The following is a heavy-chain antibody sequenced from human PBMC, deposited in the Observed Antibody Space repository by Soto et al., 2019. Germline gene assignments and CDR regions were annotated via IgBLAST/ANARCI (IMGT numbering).Heavy chain of an antibody. D-gene: IGHD4-4*01. Sequence: EVQLVETGGGLIQPGGSLRLSCAASGFTVSSNYMSWVRQAPGKGLEWVSVIYSGGSTYYADSVKGRFTISGDNSKNTLYLQMNSLRAEDTAVYYCARCRDGYSGCGNFDYWGQGTLVTVSS. J-gene: IGHJ4*02. CDR1: GFTVSSNY. V-gene: IGHV3-53*02. CDR3: ARCRDGYSGCGNFDY. CDR2: IYSGGST.